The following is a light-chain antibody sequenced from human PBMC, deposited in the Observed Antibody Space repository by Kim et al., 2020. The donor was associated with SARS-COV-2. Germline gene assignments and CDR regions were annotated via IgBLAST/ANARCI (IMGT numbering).Light chain of an antibody. CDR1: SSDICGYNY. V-gene: IGLV2-8*01. CDR2: EVS. Sequence: GHSVTISCTATSSDICGYNYVSWYQQHPGKAPQLMIYEVSKRPSGVPDRFSGSTSGNTASLAVSGLQAEDEADYYCSSYAGSNNLVFGGGTRLTVL. J-gene: IGLJ2*01. CDR3: SSYAGSNNLV.